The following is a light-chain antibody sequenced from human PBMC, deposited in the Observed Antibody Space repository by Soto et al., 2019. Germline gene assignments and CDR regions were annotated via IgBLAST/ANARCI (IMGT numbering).Light chain of an antibody. CDR1: QDINRW. J-gene: IGKJ4*01. CDR3: QQFSSYPLT. V-gene: IGKV1-5*01. CDR2: NAD. Sequence: DIQMTQSPSTLSASVVDRVTITCLASQDINRWLAWYQQKPGKAPKILIYNADTLESGVPSRFSGSGYGTEFILTISRLEPEDFAVYYCQQFSSYPLTFGGGTKVDI.